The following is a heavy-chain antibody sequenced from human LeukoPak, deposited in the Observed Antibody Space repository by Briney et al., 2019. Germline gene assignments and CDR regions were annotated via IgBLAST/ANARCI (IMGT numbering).Heavy chain of an antibody. Sequence: ASVKVSCKASGYTFTSYAMHWVRQAPGQRLEWMGWINAGNGNTKYSQEFQGRVTIARDTSASTAYMELSSLRSEDMAVYYCARDHTSEGGTTFDYWGQGTLVTVSS. CDR2: INAGNGNT. CDR3: ARDHTSEGGTTFDY. J-gene: IGHJ4*02. CDR1: GYTFTSYA. V-gene: IGHV1-3*03. D-gene: IGHD1-1*01.